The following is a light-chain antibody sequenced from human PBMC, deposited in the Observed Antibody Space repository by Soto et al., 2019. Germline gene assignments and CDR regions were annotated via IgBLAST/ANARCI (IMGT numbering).Light chain of an antibody. CDR2: GAS. CDR3: QQYGSSPYT. CDR1: QSIDSGY. V-gene: IGKV3-20*01. Sequence: EIVLTQSPGTLSLSPGERATLSCRASQSIDSGYLAWYQQKPGQSPRLLIYGASRRATGIPDRFSGSGSGTDFTLSVSRLEPEDFAVYYCQQYGSSPYTFGQGTKLEIK. J-gene: IGKJ2*01.